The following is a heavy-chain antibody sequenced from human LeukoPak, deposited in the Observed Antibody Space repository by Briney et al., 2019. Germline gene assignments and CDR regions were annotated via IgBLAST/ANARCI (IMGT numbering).Heavy chain of an antibody. CDR2: INHSGST. Sequence: SETLSLTCAVYGGSFSGYYWSWLRQPPGKGLEWIGEINHSGSTNYNPSLKSRVTISVDTSKNQFSLKLSSVTAADTTVYYCARGNDIVVVVAATYWFDPWGQGTLVTVSS. V-gene: IGHV4-34*01. D-gene: IGHD2-15*01. J-gene: IGHJ5*02. CDR3: ARGNDIVVVVAATYWFDP. CDR1: GGSFSGYY.